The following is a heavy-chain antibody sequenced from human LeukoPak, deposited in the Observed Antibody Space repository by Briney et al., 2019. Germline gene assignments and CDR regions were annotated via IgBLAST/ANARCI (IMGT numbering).Heavy chain of an antibody. CDR3: ARVRGSSGSYEYYHYMDV. V-gene: IGHV4-34*01. Sequence: SETLSLTCAVYGGAFSGYCWSWIRQPPGKGLEWIGEINHSGSTNYNPSLKSRVTMSVDTSKKQFSLKLSPVTAADTAVYYCARVRGSSGSYEYYHYMDVWGKGTTVTISS. CDR1: GGAFSGYC. CDR2: INHSGST. J-gene: IGHJ6*03. D-gene: IGHD1-26*01.